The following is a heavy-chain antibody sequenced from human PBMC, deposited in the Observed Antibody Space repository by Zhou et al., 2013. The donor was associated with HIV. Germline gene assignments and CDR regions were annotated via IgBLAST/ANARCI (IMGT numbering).Heavy chain of an antibody. CDR2: INADSGGT. D-gene: IGHD6-19*01. CDR1: GYTFTSHG. Sequence: QVQLVQSGAEVKKPGASVKVSCKASGYTFTSHGISWVRLAPGQGFEWMGWINADSGGTNSAHKFQGRVTMTRDTSINTAYMELSRLTSDDTAVYYCARDGSLDQWGQGTRVTVSS. J-gene: IGHJ4*02. V-gene: IGHV1-2*02. CDR3: ARDGSLDQ.